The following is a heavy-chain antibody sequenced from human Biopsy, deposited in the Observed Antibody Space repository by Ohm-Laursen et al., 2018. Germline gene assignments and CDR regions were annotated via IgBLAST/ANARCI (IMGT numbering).Heavy chain of an antibody. Sequence: VSLVKVSCKAPGGTFSNYGVNWVRQAPGQGLEWLGGNIPILGTGNYAQKFQDRVTVAADTSTSTATMELRSLRSDDTAVYYCATKLKGYFHHWGQGTLVIVSS. J-gene: IGHJ1*01. V-gene: IGHV1-69*06. CDR1: GGTFSNYG. CDR3: ATKLKGYFHH. CDR2: NIPILGTG.